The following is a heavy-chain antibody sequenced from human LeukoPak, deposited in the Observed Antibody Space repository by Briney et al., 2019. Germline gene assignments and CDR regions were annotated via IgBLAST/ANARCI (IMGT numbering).Heavy chain of an antibody. CDR2: IYYSGST. D-gene: IGHD2-15*01. CDR3: ARGRCSGGSCYYNWFDP. Sequence: SETLSLTCAVYGGSFSSYYWSWIRQPPGKGLEWIGYIYYSGSTNYNPSLKSRVTISVDTSKNQFSLKLSSVTAADTAVYYFARGRCSGGSCYYNWFDPWGQGTLVTVSS. J-gene: IGHJ5*02. CDR1: GGSFSSYY. V-gene: IGHV4-59*01.